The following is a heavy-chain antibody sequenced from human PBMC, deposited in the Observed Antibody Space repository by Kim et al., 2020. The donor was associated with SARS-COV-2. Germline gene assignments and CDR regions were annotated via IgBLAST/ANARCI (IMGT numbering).Heavy chain of an antibody. D-gene: IGHD2-2*01. V-gene: IGHV3-23*01. CDR1: GFTVSTYS. Sequence: GGSLRLSCAASGFTVSTYSMSWVRQAPGKGLEWVSGIYGGGGTTYAAYSEDSLFTISSDTKNTTLHHKINLRTDDDAAVYYSAEVPSYCSSTIGYWY. CDR2: IYGGGGTT. J-gene: IGHJ2*01. CDR3: AEVPSYCSSTIGYWY.